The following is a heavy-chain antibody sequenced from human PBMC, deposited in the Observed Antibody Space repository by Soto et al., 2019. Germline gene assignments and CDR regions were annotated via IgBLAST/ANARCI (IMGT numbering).Heavy chain of an antibody. D-gene: IGHD4-17*01. CDR2: IIPILGIA. Sequence: QVQPVQSGAEVKKPGSSVKVSCKASGGTFSSYTISWVRQAPGQGLEWMGRIIPILGIANYAQKFQGRVTITADKSTSTAYMELSSLRSEDTAVYYCASLGSTVTTSSYYYGMDVWGQGTTVTVSS. CDR3: ASLGSTVTTSSYYYGMDV. V-gene: IGHV1-69*02. J-gene: IGHJ6*02. CDR1: GGTFSSYT.